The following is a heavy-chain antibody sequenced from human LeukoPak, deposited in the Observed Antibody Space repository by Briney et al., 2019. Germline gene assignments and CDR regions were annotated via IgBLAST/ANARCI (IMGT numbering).Heavy chain of an antibody. CDR1: GFTLSNSW. Sequence: GGSLRLSCAGSGFTLSNSWMGWVRQAPGKGLEWVANINPSGSDKYYVDSAEGRFTVSKDNAKNSVYLQMNSLRAEDTAVYYCAKDSSSWYLVLNWFDPWGQGTLVTVSS. V-gene: IGHV3-7*03. D-gene: IGHD6-13*01. CDR2: INPSGSDK. J-gene: IGHJ5*02. CDR3: AKDSSSWYLVLNWFDP.